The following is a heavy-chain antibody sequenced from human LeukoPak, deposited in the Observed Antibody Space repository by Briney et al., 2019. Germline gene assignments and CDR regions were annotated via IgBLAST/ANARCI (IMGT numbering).Heavy chain of an antibody. J-gene: IGHJ4*02. CDR2: IYHSGST. CDR3: ARGPVGATHFDY. CDR1: GYSISSGYY. Sequence: PSESLSLTCTVSGYSISSGYYWGWIRQPPGKGLEWIGSIYHSGSTYYNPSLKSRVTISVDTSKNQFSLKLSSVTAADTAVYYCARGPVGATHFDYWGQGTLVTVSS. V-gene: IGHV4-38-2*02. D-gene: IGHD1-26*01.